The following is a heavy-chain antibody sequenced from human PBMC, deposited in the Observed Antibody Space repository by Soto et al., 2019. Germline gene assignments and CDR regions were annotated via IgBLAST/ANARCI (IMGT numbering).Heavy chain of an antibody. J-gene: IGHJ5*02. D-gene: IGHD5-12*01. Sequence: SVKVSCKASGGTFSSYAISWVRQAPGQGLEWMGGIIPIFGTANYAQKFQGRVTITADESTSTAYIELSSLRSEDTAVYYCARDFSGYDFDWFDPWGQGTQVTVSS. CDR3: ARDFSGYDFDWFDP. CDR2: IIPIFGTA. V-gene: IGHV1-69*13. CDR1: GGTFSSYA.